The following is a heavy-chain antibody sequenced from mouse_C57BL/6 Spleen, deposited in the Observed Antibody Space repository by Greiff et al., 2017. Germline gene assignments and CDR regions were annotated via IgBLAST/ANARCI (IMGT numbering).Heavy chain of an antibody. CDR1: GYTFTSYW. V-gene: IGHV1-61*01. D-gene: IGHD2-3*01. J-gene: IGHJ2*01. Sequence: QVQLKQPGAELVRPGSSVKLSCKASGYTFTSYWMDWVKQRPGQGLEWIGNIYPSDSETHYNQKFKDKATLTVDKSSSTAYMQLSSLTSEDSAVYYCTRHGYYVVDYWGQGTTLTVSS. CDR3: TRHGYYVVDY. CDR2: IYPSDSET.